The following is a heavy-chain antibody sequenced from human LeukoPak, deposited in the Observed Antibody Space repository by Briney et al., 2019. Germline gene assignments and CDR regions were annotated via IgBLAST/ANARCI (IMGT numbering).Heavy chain of an antibody. V-gene: IGHV4-4*07. Sequence: SETLSLTCTVSGGSINSYYWSWIRQPAGKGLEWIGRIYSSGSTNYNPSLKSRVTMSVDTSKNQFSLELRSVTAADTAVYFCARKGISAVAGAFDIWGQGTMVTVSP. CDR2: IYSSGST. CDR1: GGSINSYY. J-gene: IGHJ3*02. CDR3: ARKGISAVAGAFDI. D-gene: IGHD2-15*01.